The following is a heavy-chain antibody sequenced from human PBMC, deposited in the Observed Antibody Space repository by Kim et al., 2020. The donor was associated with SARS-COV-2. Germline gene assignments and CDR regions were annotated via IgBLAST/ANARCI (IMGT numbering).Heavy chain of an antibody. CDR3: YQQWLVRYYYYGMDV. J-gene: IGHJ6*02. Sequence: GGSLRLSCAASGFTFSSYWMSWVRQAPGKGLEWVANIKQDGSEKYYVDSVKGRFTISRDNAKNSLYLQMNSLRAEDTAVYYCYQQWLVRYYYYGMDVWGQGTTVTVSS. D-gene: IGHD6-19*01. CDR2: IKQDGSEK. CDR1: GFTFSSYW. V-gene: IGHV3-7*01.